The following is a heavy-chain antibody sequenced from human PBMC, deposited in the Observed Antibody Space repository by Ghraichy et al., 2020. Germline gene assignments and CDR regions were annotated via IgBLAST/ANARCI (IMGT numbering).Heavy chain of an antibody. Sequence: SETLSLTCTVSGGSISSGSYYWSWIRQPAGKGLEWIGRIYTSGSTNYNPSLKSRVTISVDTSKNQFSLKLSSVTAADTAVYYCAGNYVWGSRHGDYWGQGTLVTVSS. CDR2: IYTSGST. D-gene: IGHD3-16*01. CDR3: AGNYVWGSRHGDY. J-gene: IGHJ4*02. CDR1: GGSISSGSYY. V-gene: IGHV4-61*02.